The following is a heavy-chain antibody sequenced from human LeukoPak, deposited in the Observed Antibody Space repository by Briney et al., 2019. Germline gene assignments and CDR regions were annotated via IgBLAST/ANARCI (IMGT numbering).Heavy chain of an antibody. CDR1: GGTFSSYA. V-gene: IGHV1-69*04. CDR2: IIPILGIA. D-gene: IGHD5-18*01. Sequence: GASVKVSCKASGGTFSSYAISWVRQAPGQGLEWMGRIIPILGIANYAQKFQGRVTITADKSTSTAYMELSSLRSEDTAVYYCARDRGDTAMGLGYFDYWGQGTLVNVSS. J-gene: IGHJ4*02. CDR3: ARDRGDTAMGLGYFDY.